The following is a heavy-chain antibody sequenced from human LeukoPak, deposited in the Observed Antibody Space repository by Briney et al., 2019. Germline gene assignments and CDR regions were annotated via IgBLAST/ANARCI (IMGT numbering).Heavy chain of an antibody. J-gene: IGHJ4*02. CDR2: ISGSGDTT. CDR3: AKSRGESRGASNY. V-gene: IGHV3-23*01. Sequence: GGSLRLSCAASGFTFSGYAMNWVRQAPGKGLEWVSFISGSGDTTYYADSVKGRFTIPRDSSKNTLYLQMNSLRAEDTAVYFCAKSRGESRGASNYWGQGTLVTVSS. CDR1: GFTFSGYA. D-gene: IGHD1-26*01.